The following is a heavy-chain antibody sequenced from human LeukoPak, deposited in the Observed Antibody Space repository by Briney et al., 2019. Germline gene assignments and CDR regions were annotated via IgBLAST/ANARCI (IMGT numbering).Heavy chain of an antibody. CDR3: AKESGKFDY. Sequence: GGSLRLSCVASGLNFDDSAMHWVRQAPGKGLEWVSLISEDGGSTFSADSVKGRFSISRDNSKNYLYLHMNSLRSEDTAMYYCAKESGKFDYWGQGTLVAVSS. J-gene: IGHJ4*02. CDR1: GLNFDDSA. CDR2: ISEDGGST. V-gene: IGHV3-43*02.